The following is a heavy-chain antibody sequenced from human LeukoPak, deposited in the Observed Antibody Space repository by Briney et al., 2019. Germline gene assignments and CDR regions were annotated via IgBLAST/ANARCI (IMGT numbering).Heavy chain of an antibody. CDR2: ISHDGTNE. V-gene: IGHV3-30*18. CDR3: AKLATRLAARPNFDY. CDR1: GFIFSDYA. Sequence: GGSLRLSCVASGFIFSDYAMHWVRQAPGKGLEWVAIISHDGTNEYHADSVKGRFTISRDNSKNTLYLQMNSLRAEDTAVYYCAKLATRLAARPNFDYWGLGTLVAVSS. J-gene: IGHJ4*02. D-gene: IGHD6-6*01.